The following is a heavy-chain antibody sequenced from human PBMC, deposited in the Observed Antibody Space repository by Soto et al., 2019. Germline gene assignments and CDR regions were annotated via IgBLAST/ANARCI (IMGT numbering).Heavy chain of an antibody. V-gene: IGHV2-5*02. D-gene: IGHD1-1*01. Sequence: QITLKESGPTLMKPTETLTLTCTFSGFTLTARPVGVGWIRQPPGQALECLALIYWDDDKRYSPSLRSRLAITKDTSKHQVVLTLTNVDPMDTATYYCAHRRGGVDWNEGDFDFWGQGTPVTVSS. CDR3: AHRRGGVDWNEGDFDF. CDR2: IYWDDDK. CDR1: GFTLTARPVG. J-gene: IGHJ4*02.